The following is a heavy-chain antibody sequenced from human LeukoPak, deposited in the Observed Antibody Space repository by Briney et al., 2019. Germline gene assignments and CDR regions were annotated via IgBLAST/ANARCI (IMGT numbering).Heavy chain of an antibody. CDR1: GGSISSYY. V-gene: IGHV4-59*01. CDR2: IYYSGST. D-gene: IGHD1-26*01. Sequence: SETLSLTRTVSGGSISSYYWSWIRQPPGKGLEWIGNIYYSGSTNYNPSLKSRVTISVDTSKNQFSLKLSSVTAADTAVYYCARFSGSYGTDYWGQGTLVTVSS. CDR3: ARFSGSYGTDY. J-gene: IGHJ4*02.